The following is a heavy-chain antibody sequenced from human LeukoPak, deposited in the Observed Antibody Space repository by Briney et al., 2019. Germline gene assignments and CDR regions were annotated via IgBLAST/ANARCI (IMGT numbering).Heavy chain of an antibody. CDR3: ARVGNYYFDY. CDR2: IYYSGST. CDR1: GGSVSSGRYH. V-gene: IGHV4-61*01. Sequence: SEILSLTCTCSGGSVSSGRYHWIWIRQPPGKGLEWLGYIYYSGSTNYNPCLRSRVTISVDKSKNQLTLKLTSVTAADTAVYYCARVGNYYFDYWGQGTLVTVSS. D-gene: IGHD1-1*01. J-gene: IGHJ4*02.